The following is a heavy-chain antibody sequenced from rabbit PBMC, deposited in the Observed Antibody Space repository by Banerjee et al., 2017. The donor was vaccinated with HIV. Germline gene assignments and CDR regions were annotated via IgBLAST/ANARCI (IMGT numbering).Heavy chain of an antibody. CDR3: ARAPYYTYAYAGYAYATYYGMDL. CDR2: IYAGKGST. J-gene: IGHJ6*01. D-gene: IGHD6-1*01. Sequence: QQQLEESGGGLVQPEGSLTLTCTASGFSFSSSYWICWVRQAPGKGLEWIGIIYAGKGSTDYASWVNGRFYISRHNAQNTVDLPMNSLTAAVTATYFCARAPYYTYAYAGYAYATYYGMDLRGPGTLVTVS. CDR1: GFSFSSSYW. V-gene: IGHV1S45*01.